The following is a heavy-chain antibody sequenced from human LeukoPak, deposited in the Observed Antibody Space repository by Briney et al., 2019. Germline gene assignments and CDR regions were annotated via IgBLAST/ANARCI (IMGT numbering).Heavy chain of an antibody. CDR3: ARDLAWGAY. CDR1: GLTFSIYT. D-gene: IGHD4/OR15-4a*01. V-gene: IGHV3-21*01. Sequence: GGSLRLSCVASGLTFSIYTMSWVRQAPGKGLEWVSSITSSSSSIYSADSVTGRLTISRDNAKNSLYLEMNGLRDEDTAVYYCARDLAWGAYWGQGTLVTVSS. J-gene: IGHJ4*02. CDR2: ITSSSSSI.